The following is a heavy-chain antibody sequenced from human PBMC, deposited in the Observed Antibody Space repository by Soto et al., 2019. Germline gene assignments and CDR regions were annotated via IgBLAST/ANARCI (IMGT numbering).Heavy chain of an antibody. Sequence: QVQLVQSGAEVKKPGASVKVSCKASGYTFTANYLHWVRQAPGQGLEWMGWINPNSGATNYAQRFQAWVTRTRDTSISIAYMELSRLTLDDTAVYYCAREITSSWMDVWGQGTTVTVSS. CDR1: GYTFTANY. CDR2: INPNSGAT. D-gene: IGHD6-13*01. CDR3: AREITSSWMDV. V-gene: IGHV1-2*04. J-gene: IGHJ6*02.